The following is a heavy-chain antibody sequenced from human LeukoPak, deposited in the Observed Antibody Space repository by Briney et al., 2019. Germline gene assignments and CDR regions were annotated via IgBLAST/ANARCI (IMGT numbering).Heavy chain of an antibody. CDR1: GYTFTSYD. J-gene: IGHJ5*02. CDR3: ARARSWVRYFDWTETYNWFDP. CDR2: MNPNSGNT. D-gene: IGHD3-9*01. V-gene: IGHV1-8*01. Sequence: ASVKVSCKASGYTFTSYDINWVRQATGQGLEWMGWMNPNSGNTGYAQKSQGRVTMTRNTSISTAYMELSSLRSEDTAVYYCARARSWVRYFDWTETYNWFDPWGQRTLVTVSS.